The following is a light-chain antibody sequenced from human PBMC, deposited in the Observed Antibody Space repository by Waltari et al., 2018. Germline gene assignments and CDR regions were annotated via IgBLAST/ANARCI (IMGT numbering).Light chain of an antibody. CDR3: MQGLQPPWT. CDR2: LGS. CDR1: QSLLQSNGYDY. J-gene: IGKJ1*01. V-gene: IGKV2-28*01. Sequence: DIMVTQSPLSLPVTPGEPASTSCTSTQSLLQSNGYDYLYWYLQKPGQAPQLLMYLGSNRASGVPDRLSGSGSGTNFTLKISRVEAEDVGVYYCMQGLQPPWTFGQGTKVEI.